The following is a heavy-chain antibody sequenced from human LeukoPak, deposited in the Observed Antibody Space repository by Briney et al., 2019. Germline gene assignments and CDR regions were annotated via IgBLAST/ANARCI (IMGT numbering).Heavy chain of an antibody. V-gene: IGHV1-2*02. CDR1: GYTFTGYY. Sequence: ASVTVSFKSSGYTFTGYYMHWGWPPQGPGLEWMGWRNPNSGSTNYAQNFQGRVTMTRDTSITTAYMELSRLRSDDTAVYYCARSYCSSTSCPPDWFDPWGQGTLVTVSS. J-gene: IGHJ5*02. CDR2: RNPNSGST. CDR3: ARSYCSSTSCPPDWFDP. D-gene: IGHD2-2*01.